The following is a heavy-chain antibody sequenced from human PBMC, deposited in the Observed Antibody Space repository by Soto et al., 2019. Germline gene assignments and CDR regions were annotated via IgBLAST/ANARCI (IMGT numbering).Heavy chain of an antibody. J-gene: IGHJ5*02. Sequence: PSETLSLTCTVSGDSISPYSWSWSGQPPGKGLEWIGYIYYSGTTNYNPSLKSRVTISVDTSKNQLSLKLASVTAADTAVYYCARRGSSGSWFDPWGQGTLVTVSS. CDR2: IYYSGTT. V-gene: IGHV4-59*08. CDR1: GDSISPYS. CDR3: ARRGSSGSWFDP. D-gene: IGHD6-19*01.